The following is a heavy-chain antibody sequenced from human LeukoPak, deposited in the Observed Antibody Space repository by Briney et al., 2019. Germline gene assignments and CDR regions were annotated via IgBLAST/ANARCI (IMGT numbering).Heavy chain of an antibody. CDR3: AKDERNWNYNLASQTYD. D-gene: IGHD1-7*01. CDR1: GVTFSNYA. Sequence: GGSLRLSCAASGVTFSNYAMSWVRQAPGKGLEWVSAISGPGPGTYYADSVTGRFTISRDNSKNTLYLQMSSLRAEDTAVYYCAKDERNWNYNLASQTYDWGQGTLVTVSS. V-gene: IGHV3-23*01. J-gene: IGHJ4*02. CDR2: ISGPGPGT.